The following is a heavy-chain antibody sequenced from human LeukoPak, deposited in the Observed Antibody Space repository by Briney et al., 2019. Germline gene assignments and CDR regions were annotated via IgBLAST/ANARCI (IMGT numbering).Heavy chain of an antibody. Sequence: GGSLRLSCTASGLTFSSSGMHWVRQAPGKGLDWVSLINHDGTNTFYADSVKGRFTISRDNSQNTLYLQMNSLRGEDTAVYYCTNFDYWGQGTLVTVPS. CDR2: INHDGTNT. J-gene: IGHJ4*02. V-gene: IGHV3-30*02. CDR1: GLTFSSSG. CDR3: TNFDY.